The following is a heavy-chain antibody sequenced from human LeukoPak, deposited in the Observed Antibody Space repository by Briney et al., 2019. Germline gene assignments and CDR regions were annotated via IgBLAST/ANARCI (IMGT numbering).Heavy chain of an antibody. CDR3: TTDPITIPSYYFDY. Sequence: GGSLRLSCAASGFIFSDAWMSWVRQAPGKGLEWVGRIKSKTDGGTTDYAAPVKGRFTISRDDPKNTLYLQMNSLKTEDTAVYYCTTDPITIPSYYFDYWGQGTLVTVSS. D-gene: IGHD2-21*01. CDR2: IKSKTDGGTT. CDR1: GFIFSDAW. V-gene: IGHV3-15*01. J-gene: IGHJ4*02.